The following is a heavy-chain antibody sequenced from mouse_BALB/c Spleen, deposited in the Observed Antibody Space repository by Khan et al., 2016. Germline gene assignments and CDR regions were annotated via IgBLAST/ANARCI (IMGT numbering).Heavy chain of an antibody. Sequence: EVKLEVSGGGLVQPGGSMKLSCVASGFTFSNYWMNWVRQSPEKGLEWVAEIRLKSNNYATHYAEYVKGRFTISRDDSKSSVYLQMNNLRAADTGSYYCTRDGYFDVWGAGTTVTVSS. CDR2: IRLKSNNYAT. CDR1: GFTFSNYW. CDR3: TRDGYFDV. V-gene: IGHV6-6*02. J-gene: IGHJ1*01.